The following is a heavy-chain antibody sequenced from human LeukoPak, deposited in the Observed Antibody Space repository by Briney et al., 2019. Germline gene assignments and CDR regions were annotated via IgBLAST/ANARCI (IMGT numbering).Heavy chain of an antibody. Sequence: GASVKVSSKVSGYTLTELSMHWVRQAPGKGLEWMGGFDPEDGETIYAQKFQGRVTMTEDTSTDTAYMELSSLRSEDTAVYYCATVQYYDSSGYHPDAFDIWGQGTMVTVSS. D-gene: IGHD3-22*01. CDR2: FDPEDGET. J-gene: IGHJ3*02. CDR1: GYTLTELS. V-gene: IGHV1-24*01. CDR3: ATVQYYDSSGYHPDAFDI.